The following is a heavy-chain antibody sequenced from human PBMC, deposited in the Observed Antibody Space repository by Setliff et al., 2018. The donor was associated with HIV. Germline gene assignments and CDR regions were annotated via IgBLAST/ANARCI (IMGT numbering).Heavy chain of an antibody. D-gene: IGHD2-2*01. CDR1: GDSISSGSYY. V-gene: IGHV4-61*10. Sequence: PSETLSLTCSVSGDSISSGSYYWSWIRLPAGKGLEWIGEINHSGSTHYNPSLKSRFTISVDTSKNQFSLTLRSLTAADTAVYYCARGAYRFDSWGQGNLVTVSS. CDR3: ARGAYRFDS. J-gene: IGHJ5*01. CDR2: INHSGST.